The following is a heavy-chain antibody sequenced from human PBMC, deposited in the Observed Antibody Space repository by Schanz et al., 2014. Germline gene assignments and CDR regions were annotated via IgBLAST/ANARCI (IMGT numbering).Heavy chain of an antibody. Sequence: VQLEQSGAEVKKPGSSVKVSCKASGGTFSSYTISWVRQAPGQGLEWVGRFIPILDVGNYAQQFQGRVTNTADKSTSTAYMELSSLRYEDTALYYCARGTMPGTFDIWGQGTMVTVSS. CDR2: FIPILDVG. J-gene: IGHJ3*02. CDR3: ARGTMPGTFDI. D-gene: IGHD2-2*01. CDR1: GGTFSSYT. V-gene: IGHV1-69*02.